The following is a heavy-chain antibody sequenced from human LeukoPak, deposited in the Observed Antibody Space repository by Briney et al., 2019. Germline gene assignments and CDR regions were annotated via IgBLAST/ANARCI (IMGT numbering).Heavy chain of an antibody. D-gene: IGHD3-10*01. CDR3: ARHITMVRGVIRPNDY. V-gene: IGHV4-31*03. J-gene: IGHJ4*02. CDR1: GGXISSGGYY. CDR2: IYYSGST. Sequence: SQTLSLTCTVSGGXISSGGYYWSWIRQHPGRGLQWCGYIYYSGSTYYNPSLKSRVTISVDTSKNQFTLKLSSVTAADTAVYYCARHITMVRGVIRPNDYWGQGTLVTVSS.